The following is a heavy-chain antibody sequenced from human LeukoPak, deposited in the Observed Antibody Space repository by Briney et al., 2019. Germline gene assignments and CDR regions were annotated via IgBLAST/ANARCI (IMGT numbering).Heavy chain of an antibody. CDR2: IYYSGST. J-gene: IGHJ2*01. Sequence: RASETLSLTCTVSGGSISSSNYYWGWIRQPPGKGLEWIGSIYYSGSTYYNPSLKSRVTISVDTPKNQFSMKLNSVTAADTAVYYCVRLPGGYRERGYAWYFDLWGRGTRVTVSS. CDR1: GGSISSSNYY. V-gene: IGHV4-39*01. CDR3: VRLPGGYRERGYAWYFDL. D-gene: IGHD2-2*01.